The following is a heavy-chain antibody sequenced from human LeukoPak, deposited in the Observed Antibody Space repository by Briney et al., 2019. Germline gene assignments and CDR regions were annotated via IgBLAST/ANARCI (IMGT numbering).Heavy chain of an antibody. V-gene: IGHV3-53*01. Sequence: PGGSLRLSCAASGFTVINNYMTWVRQAPGKGLDWVSVIYNDGNTYYADSVRGRFTISRDFSKNPVYLQMNSLRAEDTAVYYCARVNFGDFGSGSLDHWGQGTLVTVSS. J-gene: IGHJ4*02. CDR2: IYNDGNT. D-gene: IGHD3-10*01. CDR1: GFTVINNY. CDR3: ARVNFGDFGSGSLDH.